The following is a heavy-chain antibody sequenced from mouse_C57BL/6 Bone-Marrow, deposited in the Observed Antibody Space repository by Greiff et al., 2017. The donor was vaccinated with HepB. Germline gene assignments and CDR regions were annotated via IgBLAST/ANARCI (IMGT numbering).Heavy chain of an antibody. CDR3: ARVDYYGRGAMDY. J-gene: IGHJ4*01. CDR2: ISSGGSYT. D-gene: IGHD1-1*01. V-gene: IGHV5-6*01. Sequence: EVHLVESGGDLVKPGGSLKLSCAASGFTFSSYGMSWVRQTPDKRLEWVATISSGGSYTYYPDSVKGRFPISRDNAKNTLYLQMSSLKSEDTAMYYCARVDYYGRGAMDYWGQGTSVTVSS. CDR1: GFTFSSYG.